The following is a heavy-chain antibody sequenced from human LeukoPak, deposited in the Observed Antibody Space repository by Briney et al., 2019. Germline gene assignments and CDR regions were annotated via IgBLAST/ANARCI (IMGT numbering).Heavy chain of an antibody. V-gene: IGHV4-59*08. Sequence: SETLSLTCTVSGGSISSYYWSWIRQPPGKGLEWIGSIYYSGSTNYNPSLKSRVTISVDTSKNQFSLKLSSVTAADTAVYYCARLGRSWVFDYWGQGTLVTVSS. J-gene: IGHJ4*02. CDR1: GGSISSYY. D-gene: IGHD6-13*01. CDR2: IYYSGST. CDR3: ARLGRSWVFDY.